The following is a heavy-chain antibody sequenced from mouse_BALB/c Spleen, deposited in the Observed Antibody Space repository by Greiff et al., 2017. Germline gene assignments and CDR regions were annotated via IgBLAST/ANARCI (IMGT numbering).Heavy chain of an antibody. Sequence: DVMLVESGGGLVQPGGSLKLSCAASGFTFSSYTMSWVRQTPEKRLEWVAYISNGGGSTYYPDTVKGRFTISRDNAKNTLYLQMSSLKSEDTAMYYCARSLYDGYFWFAYWGQGTLVTVSA. CDR3: ARSLYDGYFWFAY. CDR2: ISNGGGST. CDR1: GFTFSSYT. D-gene: IGHD2-3*01. V-gene: IGHV5-12-2*01. J-gene: IGHJ3*01.